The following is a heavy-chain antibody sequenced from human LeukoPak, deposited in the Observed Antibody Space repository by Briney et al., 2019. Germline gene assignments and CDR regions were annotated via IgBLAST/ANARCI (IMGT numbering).Heavy chain of an antibody. V-gene: IGHV4-39*01. Sequence: SETLSLTCTVSGGSISSSSYYWGWIRQPPGKGLEWIGSIYYSGSTYYNPSLKSRVTISVDTSKNQFSLKLSSVTAADTAVYYCARLYPTMIVVVNSKAFDIWGQGTMVTVSS. CDR3: ARLYPTMIVVVNSKAFDI. J-gene: IGHJ3*02. CDR1: GGSISSSSYY. D-gene: IGHD3-22*01. CDR2: IYYSGST.